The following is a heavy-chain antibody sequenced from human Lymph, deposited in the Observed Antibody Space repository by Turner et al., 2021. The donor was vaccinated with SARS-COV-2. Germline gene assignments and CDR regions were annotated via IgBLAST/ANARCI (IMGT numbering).Heavy chain of an antibody. J-gene: IGHJ4*02. V-gene: IGHV3-7*01. CDR2: IKQDGSEK. D-gene: IGHD1-26*01. CDR3: ARMGSSSWYFDY. Sequence: EVQLVESGGGLVQPGGSLRLSCAASGFTFSYSWMSWVLQAPGKGLEGMANIKQDGSEKYYVDSVKGRFTISRDNAKNSLLLQMNSLRAEDTAVYYCARMGSSSWYFDYWGQGTLVTVSS. CDR1: GFTFSYSW.